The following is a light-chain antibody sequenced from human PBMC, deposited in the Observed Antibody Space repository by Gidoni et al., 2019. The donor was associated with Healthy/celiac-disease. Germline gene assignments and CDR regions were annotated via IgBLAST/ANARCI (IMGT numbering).Light chain of an antibody. Sequence: QAVLTQTSSLPSSPGPSASLLGTLRSGIDVGTSRIYWYQQKPGSPPQVLLRYKSDSDKQQGSGVPSRFSGSKDASANAGILLISGLQSEDEADYYCMIWHSSAWVFGGGTKLTVL. J-gene: IGLJ3*02. V-gene: IGLV5-45*03. CDR1: SGIDVGTSR. CDR3: MIWHSSAWV. CDR2: YKSDSDK.